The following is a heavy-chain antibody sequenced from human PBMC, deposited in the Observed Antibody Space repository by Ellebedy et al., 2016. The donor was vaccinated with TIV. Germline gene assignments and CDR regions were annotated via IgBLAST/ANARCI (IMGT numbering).Heavy chain of an antibody. D-gene: IGHD6-19*01. CDR2: IFSAADGGET. CDR1: GFTVTTNY. J-gene: IGHJ4*02. CDR3: ATSGSSGWSKPFDY. V-gene: IGHV3-53*01. Sequence: GESLKISCAASGFTVTTNYMNWVRQAPGKGLEWVSVIFSAADGGETHHADSVKGRFILSRDNSKNTLYLQMSRLRAEDTAVYHCATSGSSGWSKPFDYWGQGTLVTVSA.